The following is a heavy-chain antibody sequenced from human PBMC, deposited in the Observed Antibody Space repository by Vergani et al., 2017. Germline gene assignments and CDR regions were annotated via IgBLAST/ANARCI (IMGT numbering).Heavy chain of an antibody. D-gene: IGHD2/OR15-2a*01. CDR3: AVVTFLPTGRYRPLLDY. J-gene: IGHJ4*02. V-gene: IGHV3-9*01. Sequence: VQLVESGGGLVQPGRSLRLSCAASGFTFDDYAMHWVRQAPGKGLEWVSGITWNSGNIGYADSVKGRFTISRDNAKNSLYLQMSSLRAEDTALYYCAVVTFLPTGRYRPLLDYWGQGTLVTVSS. CDR2: ITWNSGNI. CDR1: GFTFDDYA.